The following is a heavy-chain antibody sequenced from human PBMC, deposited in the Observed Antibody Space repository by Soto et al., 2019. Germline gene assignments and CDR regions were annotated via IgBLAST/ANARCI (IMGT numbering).Heavy chain of an antibody. D-gene: IGHD6-19*01. J-gene: IGHJ4*02. V-gene: IGHV6-1*01. CDR2: TYFRSKWYN. Sequence: SQTLSLTCAIPGDSVSSNTASWNWIRQSPSRGLEWLGRTYFRSKWYNDYAVSVKSRIIINPDTSNNQFSLQLNSVTPEDTAVYYCARDSAAVAGTEFDYWGQGTLVTVSS. CDR1: GDSVSSNTAS. CDR3: ARDSAAVAGTEFDY.